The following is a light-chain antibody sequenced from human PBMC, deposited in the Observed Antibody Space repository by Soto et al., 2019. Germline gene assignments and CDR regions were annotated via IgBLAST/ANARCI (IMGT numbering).Light chain of an antibody. J-gene: IGKJ1*01. CDR1: QSMGSN. Sequence: EILMTQSPATLSVSPGERATLSCRASQSMGSNLAWYQQKPGQPPRLLIYGASTRATGIPARFSGSGSGTEFTLTITSLQSEDFAVYYCQQYHNWPRTFGQGTKVDIK. CDR3: QQYHNWPRT. V-gene: IGKV3-15*01. CDR2: GAS.